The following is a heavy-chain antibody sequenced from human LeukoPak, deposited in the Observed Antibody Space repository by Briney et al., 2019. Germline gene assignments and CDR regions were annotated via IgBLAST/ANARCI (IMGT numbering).Heavy chain of an antibody. J-gene: IGHJ4*02. CDR1: GGSISSGGYS. CDR2: IYHSGST. CDR3: ARDQSGSFNY. Sequence: SETLSLTCTVSGGSISSGGYSWSWIQQPPGKGLEWIGYIYHSGSTCYNPSLKSRVTISVDTSKNQFSLKLSSVTAADTAVYYCARDQSGSFNYWGQGTLVTVSS. D-gene: IGHD1-26*01. V-gene: IGHV4-30-2*01.